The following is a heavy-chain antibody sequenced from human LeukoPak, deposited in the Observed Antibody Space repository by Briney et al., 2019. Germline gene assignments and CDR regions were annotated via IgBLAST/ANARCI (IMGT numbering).Heavy chain of an antibody. Sequence: GGSLRLSCAASGFTFSSYAMNWVRRTPGKGLEWVSSITTSSTYMFYADSVRGRFTISRDNAENSLYLQMNSLRDEDTAVYYCARDPYSGGYGAYYYYYMDVWGKGTTVTVSS. CDR1: GFTFSSYA. D-gene: IGHD6-19*01. V-gene: IGHV3-21*01. J-gene: IGHJ6*03. CDR3: ARDPYSGGYGAYYYYYMDV. CDR2: ITTSSTYM.